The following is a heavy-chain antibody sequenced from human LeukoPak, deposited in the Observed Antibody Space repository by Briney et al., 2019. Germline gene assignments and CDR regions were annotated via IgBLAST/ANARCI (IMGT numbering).Heavy chain of an antibody. Sequence: GGSLRLSCAASGFTFSSYGMHWVRQAPGKGLEWVAVIWYDGSNKYYADSVKGRFTISRDNSKNTLYLQMNSLRAEDTAVYYCARDSYRYNWNYFRYWGQGTLVTVSS. J-gene: IGHJ4*02. CDR2: IWYDGSNK. CDR1: GFTFSSYG. CDR3: ARDSYRYNWNYFRY. V-gene: IGHV3-33*01. D-gene: IGHD1-20*01.